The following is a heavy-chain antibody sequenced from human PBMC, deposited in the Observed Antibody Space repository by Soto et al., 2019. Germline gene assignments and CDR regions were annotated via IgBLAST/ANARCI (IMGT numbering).Heavy chain of an antibody. CDR1: GGSISSSSYY. Sequence: PSETLSLTCTVSGGSISSSSYYWGWIRQHPGKGLEWIGTIYYSGSTYYNPSLKSRVTISVDTSKNQYSLKLSSVTVADTAMYYCARWWSGSRQGFDPWGHGTLVTVSS. CDR3: ARWWSGSRQGFDP. J-gene: IGHJ5*02. CDR2: IYYSGST. D-gene: IGHD3-3*01. V-gene: IGHV4-39*07.